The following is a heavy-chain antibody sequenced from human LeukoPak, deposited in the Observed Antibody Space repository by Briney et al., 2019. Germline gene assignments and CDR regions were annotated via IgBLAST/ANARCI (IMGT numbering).Heavy chain of an antibody. J-gene: IGHJ4*02. D-gene: IGHD2-15*01. CDR3: AGLTSGPFDY. CDR1: GFTVSSNF. V-gene: IGHV3-53*01. Sequence: PGGSLRLSCAASGFTVSSNFLSWVRQPPGKGLEWVSDIYSGGSTYYADSVKGRFTISRDNSKNTLYLQMNSLRAEDTAVYYCAGLTSGPFDYWGQGTLVTVSS. CDR2: IYSGGST.